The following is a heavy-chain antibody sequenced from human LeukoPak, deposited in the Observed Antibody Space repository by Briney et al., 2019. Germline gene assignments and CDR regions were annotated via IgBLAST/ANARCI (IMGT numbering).Heavy chain of an antibody. CDR2: IKQDGSEK. D-gene: IGHD3-10*01. CDR1: GFTFSSYW. CDR3: ARLNTGVYAFDI. Sequence: GGSLRLSCAASGFTFSSYWMSWVRQAPGKGLQWVASIKQDGSEKYYVDSVKGRFTISRDNAKNSLYLQMNSLRVEDTAVYYCARLNTGVYAFDIWGQGTMVTVSS. J-gene: IGHJ3*02. V-gene: IGHV3-7*01.